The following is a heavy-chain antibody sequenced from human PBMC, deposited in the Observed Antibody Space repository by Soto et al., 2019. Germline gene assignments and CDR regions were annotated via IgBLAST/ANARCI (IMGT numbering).Heavy chain of an antibody. D-gene: IGHD2-2*01. CDR1: GFTFSNDP. CDR3: AKGSLTYCSSTTCRYHPGDDY. CDR2: IGSSGAYT. J-gene: IGHJ4*02. V-gene: IGHV3-23*01. Sequence: EVPLLESGGDLVQPGGSLRLSCAASGFTFSNDPMSWVRQAPGKGLEWVSGIGSSGAYTYYADSGKGRFTISRDNSKKTLCLQMNSLRAADTAVYYCAKGSLTYCSSTTCRYHPGDDYWGQGTRVPGSS.